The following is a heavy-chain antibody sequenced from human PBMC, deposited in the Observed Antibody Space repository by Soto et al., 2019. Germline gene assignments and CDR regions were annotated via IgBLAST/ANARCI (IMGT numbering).Heavy chain of an antibody. CDR2: ISGSGGST. J-gene: IGHJ4*02. CDR3: ATYCSSTSCYGDY. D-gene: IGHD2-2*01. Sequence: EVQLLESGGGLVQPGGSLRLSCAASGFTFSSYAMSWVRLAPGKGLEWVSAISGSGGSTYYADSVKGRFTISRDNSKNTLYLQMNSLRAEDTAVYYCATYCSSTSCYGDYWGQGTLVTVSS. CDR1: GFTFSSYA. V-gene: IGHV3-23*01.